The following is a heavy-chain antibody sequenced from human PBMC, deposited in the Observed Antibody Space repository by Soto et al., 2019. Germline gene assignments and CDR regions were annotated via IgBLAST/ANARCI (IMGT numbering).Heavy chain of an antibody. CDR2: IIPIFGTA. Sequence: GASVKGSWKGFGGTFSSYAISWVRQAPGQGLEWMGGIIPIFGTANYAQKFQGRVTITADKSTSTAYMELSSLRSEDTAVYYCARGIVVVPAASGGYYYYGMDVWGQGTTVTVSS. CDR1: GGTFSSYA. D-gene: IGHD2-2*01. CDR3: ARGIVVVPAASGGYYYYGMDV. V-gene: IGHV1-69*06. J-gene: IGHJ6*02.